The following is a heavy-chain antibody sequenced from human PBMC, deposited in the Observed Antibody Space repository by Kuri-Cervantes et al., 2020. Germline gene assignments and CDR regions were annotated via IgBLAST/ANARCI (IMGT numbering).Heavy chain of an antibody. CDR3: TRQPRPGIAAAGTLQGYYYYYGTDV. V-gene: IGHV4-34*01. CDR2: INHSGST. CDR1: GGSFSGYY. Sequence: SQTLSLTCAVYGGSFSGYYWSWIRQPPGKGLEWIGEINHSGSTNYNPSLKSRVTISVDTSKNQFSLKLSSVTAADTAVYYCTRQPRPGIAAAGTLQGYYYYYGTDVWGQGTTVTVSS. J-gene: IGHJ6*02. D-gene: IGHD6-13*01.